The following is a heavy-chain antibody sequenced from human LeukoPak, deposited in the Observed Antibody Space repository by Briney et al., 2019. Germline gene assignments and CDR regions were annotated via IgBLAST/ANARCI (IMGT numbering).Heavy chain of an antibody. CDR1: GLAFSAYK. CDR2: ISTDGYTT. Sequence: GGSMRLSCAASGLAFSAYKMHWVRQAPRKGLVWDSRISTDGYTTDYADFVQGRFTASRDNTKNTWSLEMNSLRAEDTAVYYCVVGGSPGYWGQGTLVTVSS. CDR3: VVGGSPGY. J-gene: IGHJ4*02. V-gene: IGHV3-74*01. D-gene: IGHD2-15*01.